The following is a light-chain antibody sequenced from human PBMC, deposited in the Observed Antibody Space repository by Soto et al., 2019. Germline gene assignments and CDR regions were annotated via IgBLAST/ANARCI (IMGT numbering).Light chain of an antibody. CDR3: SSYTSSSTPVV. CDR1: SSDVGGYNY. J-gene: IGLJ2*01. V-gene: IGLV2-14*01. CDR2: EVS. Sequence: QSALTQPASVSGSRGQSITISCTGSSSDVGGYNYVSWYQQHPGKAPKLGIYEVSKRPSGVSNRFSGSKSGNTASLTISGLQAEDEADYYCSSYTSSSTPVVFGGGTKLTV.